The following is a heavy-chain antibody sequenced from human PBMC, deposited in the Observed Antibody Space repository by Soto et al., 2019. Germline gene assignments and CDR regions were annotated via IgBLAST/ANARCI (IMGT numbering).Heavy chain of an antibody. Sequence: SVKVSCKASGGTFSSYTISWVRQAPGQGLEWMGRIIPILGIANYAQKFQGRVTITADKSTSTAYMELSSLRSEDTAVYYCAEYSPWGIASTRPWWFDSWGQGTLVTVSS. V-gene: IGHV1-69*02. CDR3: AEYSPWGIASTRPWWFDS. CDR1: GGTFSSYT. J-gene: IGHJ5*01. CDR2: IIPILGIA. D-gene: IGHD6-13*01.